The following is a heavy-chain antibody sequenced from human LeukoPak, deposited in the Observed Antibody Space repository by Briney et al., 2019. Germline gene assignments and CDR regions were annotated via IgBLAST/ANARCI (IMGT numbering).Heavy chain of an antibody. V-gene: IGHV4-4*07. CDR2: IYTSGST. CDR1: GGSISSYY. CDR3: ARDQSSGWGPDAFDI. J-gene: IGHJ3*02. D-gene: IGHD6-19*01. Sequence: SETLSLTCTVSGGSISSYYWSWIRQPAGKGLEWIGRIYTSGSTNYNPSLKSRVTMSVDTSKNQFSLKLSSVTAADTAVYYCARDQSSGWGPDAFDIWGQGTMVTVSS.